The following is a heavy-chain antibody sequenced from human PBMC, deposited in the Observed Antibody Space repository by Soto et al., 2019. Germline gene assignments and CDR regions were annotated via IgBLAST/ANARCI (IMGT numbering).Heavy chain of an antibody. CDR2: ISGSGGST. D-gene: IGHD1-1*01. CDR3: AKRATGTYFDY. CDR1: GFTFSSYA. J-gene: IGHJ4*02. V-gene: IGHV3-23*01. Sequence: EVQLLESGGGLVQPGGSLRLSCAASGFTFSSYAMNWVRLAPGKGLEWVAVISGSGGSTYYADSVKGRFTISRDNSKNTLYLQMNSLRAEDTAVYYCAKRATGTYFDYWGQGTLVTVSS.